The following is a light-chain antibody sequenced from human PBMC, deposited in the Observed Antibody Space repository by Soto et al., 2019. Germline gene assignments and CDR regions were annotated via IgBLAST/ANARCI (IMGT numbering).Light chain of an antibody. V-gene: IGKV3D-15*01. CDR1: QSMSSSY. CDR2: GTS. Sequence: EIVMTQSPATLSVSPGERATLSCRASQSMSSSYLAWYQQKPGLAPRLLIYGTSSRAPGIPARFSGSGSGTEFSLTISSLQSEDFAVYYCQQYNNWPPHTFGGGTKVDIK. CDR3: QQYNNWPPHT. J-gene: IGKJ4*01.